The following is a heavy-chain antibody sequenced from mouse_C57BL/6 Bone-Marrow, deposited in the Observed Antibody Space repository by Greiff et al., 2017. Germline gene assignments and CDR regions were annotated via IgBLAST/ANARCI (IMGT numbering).Heavy chain of an antibody. Sequence: EVKLMESGGGLVKPGGSLKLSCAASGFTFSSYAMSWVRQTPETRLEWVATISDGGSSTYYPDNVKGRFTLSRDNAKNNLYLQMSQLKSEYTAMYYCARDDESFLYDAMDYWSQGTSVTVSS. V-gene: IGHV5-4*01. CDR3: ARDDESFLYDAMDY. CDR2: ISDGGSST. D-gene: IGHD1-3*01. J-gene: IGHJ4*01. CDR1: GFTFSSYA.